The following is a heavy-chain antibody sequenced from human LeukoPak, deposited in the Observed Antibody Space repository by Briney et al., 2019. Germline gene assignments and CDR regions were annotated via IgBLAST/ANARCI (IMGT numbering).Heavy chain of an antibody. Sequence: GGSLRLSCAGSGFTFSNAWMNWVRQAPGEGLEWVSLISSSSGYICYADSMKGRFTISRDNAKNSLYLQMNSLRAEDTAVYYCARDTAAASHFDLWGRGTLVTVSS. D-gene: IGHD6-13*01. CDR2: ISSSSGYI. CDR3: ARDTAAASHFDL. J-gene: IGHJ2*01. CDR1: GFTFSNAW. V-gene: IGHV3-21*01.